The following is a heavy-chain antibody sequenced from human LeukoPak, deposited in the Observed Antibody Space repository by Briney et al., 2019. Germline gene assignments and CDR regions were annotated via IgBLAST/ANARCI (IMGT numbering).Heavy chain of an antibody. D-gene: IGHD6-25*01. V-gene: IGHV1-69*05. Sequence: SVKVSCKAPGDSISPYVISWVRQAPGLGLEWMGGSVPFFGTAHYAPKFQGRVTLTRDDSTSPAYMELNSLRYDDTAVYFCSTNGGPYYFNSWGQGTQVTVSS. CDR2: SVPFFGTA. CDR3: STNGGPYYFNS. CDR1: GDSISPYV. J-gene: IGHJ4*02.